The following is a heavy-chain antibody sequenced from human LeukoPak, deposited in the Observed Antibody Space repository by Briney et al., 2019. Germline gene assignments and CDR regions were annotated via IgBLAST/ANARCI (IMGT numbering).Heavy chain of an antibody. V-gene: IGHV4-38-2*01. CDR1: GYSISRGYY. CDR3: ARTIDDFRSGYCLALGY. D-gene: IGHD3-3*01. J-gene: IGHJ4*02. CDR2: IFHDGTT. Sequence: SETLSLTCSVSGYSISRGYYWGWIRQPPGKGLEWIGTIFHDGTTYYNPSLKSRVTISVEKSKNQFSLRLNFVTAADTAVYYCARTIDDFRSGYCLALGYWRQGTLVTVSS.